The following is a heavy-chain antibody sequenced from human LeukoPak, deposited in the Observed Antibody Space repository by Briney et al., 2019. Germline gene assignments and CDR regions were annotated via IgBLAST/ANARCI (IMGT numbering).Heavy chain of an antibody. Sequence: GASVKVSCKASVYSFTDYYIHWVRQAPGQGLEGIGGIDPNRGGTNYAQKFEGRVTRTRDTSNTTVYMELSSVRSDDPAIYYCARAGAVVGDIRGFDWFDPWGQGTLVTVSS. V-gene: IGHV1-2*02. CDR1: VYSFTDYY. J-gene: IGHJ5*02. CDR3: ARAGAVVGDIRGFDWFDP. D-gene: IGHD3-22*01. CDR2: IDPNRGGT.